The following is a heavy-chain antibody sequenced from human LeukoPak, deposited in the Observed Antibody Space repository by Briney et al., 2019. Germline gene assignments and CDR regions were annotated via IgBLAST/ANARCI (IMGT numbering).Heavy chain of an antibody. CDR3: ARDWVYGSGSYAYYYYGMDV. CDR1: GGSINSYY. V-gene: IGHV4-4*07. Sequence: SETLSLTCTVSGGSINSYYWSWIRQPAGKGLEWIGRIYTSGTTNYNPSLKSRVTMSVDTSKKQFSLKLSSVTAADTAVYYCARDWVYGSGSYAYYYYGMDVWGQGTTVTVSS. D-gene: IGHD3-10*01. J-gene: IGHJ6*02. CDR2: IYTSGTT.